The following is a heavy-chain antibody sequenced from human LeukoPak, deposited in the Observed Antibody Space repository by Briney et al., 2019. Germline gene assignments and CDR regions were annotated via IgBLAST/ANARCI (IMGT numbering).Heavy chain of an antibody. CDR2: MYTSGST. CDR3: ARDFDIAAAGTLGS. CDR1: GGSISSGSCY. J-gene: IGHJ4*02. D-gene: IGHD6-13*01. V-gene: IGHV4-61*02. Sequence: SETLSLTCTVSGGSISSGSCYWSWIRQPAGKELEWIGRMYTSGSTNYNPSLKSRVTISVDTSKNQFSLKLSSVTAADTAVYYCARDFDIAAAGTLGSWGQGTLVTVSS.